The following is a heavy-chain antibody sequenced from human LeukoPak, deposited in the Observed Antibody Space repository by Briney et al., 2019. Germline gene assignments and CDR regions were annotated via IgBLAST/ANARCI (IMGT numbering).Heavy chain of an antibody. CDR2: IYYSGGT. Sequence: PSETLSLTCTVSGGSISSYYWSWIRQPPGKGLEWIGYIYYSGGTNYNPSLKSRVTISVDTSKNQFSLKLSSVTAADTAVYYCAGHGSAPKYYYDSSGYSRWFDPWGQGTLVTVSS. CDR3: AGHGSAPKYYYDSSGYSRWFDP. V-gene: IGHV4-59*08. D-gene: IGHD3-22*01. CDR1: GGSISSYY. J-gene: IGHJ5*02.